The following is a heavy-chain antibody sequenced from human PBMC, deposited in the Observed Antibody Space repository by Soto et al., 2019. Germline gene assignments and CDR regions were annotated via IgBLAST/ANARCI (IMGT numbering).Heavy chain of an antibody. CDR3: AREPPGRALAGATDY. J-gene: IGHJ4*02. CDR1: GFTFSSYW. V-gene: IGHV3-74*01. CDR2: INTDGSST. Sequence: EVQLVESGGGLVQPGGSLRLSCAASGFTFSSYWMHWVRQAPGKGLVWVSRINTDGSSTSYADSVKGRFTISRDNAENTLYLQMNSLRVEDTAIYYCAREPPGRALAGATDYWGQGTLVTVSS. D-gene: IGHD1-26*01.